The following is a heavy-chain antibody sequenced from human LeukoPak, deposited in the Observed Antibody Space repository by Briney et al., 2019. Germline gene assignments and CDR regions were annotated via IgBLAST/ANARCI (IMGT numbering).Heavy chain of an antibody. CDR2: ISSSSSYI. Sequence: PGGSLRLSCAASGFTFSSYSMNWVRQAPGKGLEWVSSISSSSSYIYYADSVKGRFTISRDNAKNSLYLQMNSLRAEDTAVYYCAKDPSRITMVRGVIDYWGQGTLVTVSS. V-gene: IGHV3-21*01. J-gene: IGHJ4*02. CDR1: GFTFSSYS. D-gene: IGHD3-10*01. CDR3: AKDPSRITMVRGVIDY.